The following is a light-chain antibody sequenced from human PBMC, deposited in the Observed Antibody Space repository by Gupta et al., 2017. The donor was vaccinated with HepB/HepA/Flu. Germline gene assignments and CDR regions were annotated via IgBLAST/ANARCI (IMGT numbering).Light chain of an antibody. CDR1: QSLLQSNGDNF. CDR2: LGS. CDR3: MQTIQIPRT. J-gene: IGKJ1*01. Sequence: DIVMTQSPLSLPVTPGEPASISCRSSQSLLQSNGDNFLDWYLQKPGQSPQVLIYLGSNRASGVPDRLSGSGSGTDFTLKISRGEAEDVGVYYCMQTIQIPRTLGIGTKVEIK. V-gene: IGKV2-28*01.